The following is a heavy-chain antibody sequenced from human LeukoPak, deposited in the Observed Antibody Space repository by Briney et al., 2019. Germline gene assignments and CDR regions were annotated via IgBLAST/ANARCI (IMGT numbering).Heavy chain of an antibody. V-gene: IGHV4-59*01. CDR1: GGSINNYY. Sequence: PSETLSLTCTVSGGSINNYYWGWIRQPPGKGLEWIGYMYYSGSTTYNPSLKSRVTISVDTSENQFSLKLSSVTAADTAVYYCARYGAQPWFPLFDYWGQGTLVTVSS. CDR2: MYYSGST. D-gene: IGHD5-18*01. CDR3: ARYGAQPWFPLFDY. J-gene: IGHJ4*02.